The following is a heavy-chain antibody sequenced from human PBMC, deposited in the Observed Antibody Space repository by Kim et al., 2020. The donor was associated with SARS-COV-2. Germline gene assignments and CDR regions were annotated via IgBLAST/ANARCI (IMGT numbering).Heavy chain of an antibody. CDR1: GYTFTDYD. Sequence: ASVKVSCKASGYTFTDYDINWVRQATGQGLEWMGWMNPKNGKTGNVQNFQGRVTMTRDTSINTAYLELSSLRSEDTAVYYCARGENSDVWGKGTTVTVSS. CDR3: ARGENSDV. CDR2: MNPKNGKT. D-gene: IGHD2-15*01. J-gene: IGHJ6*03. V-gene: IGHV1-8*01.